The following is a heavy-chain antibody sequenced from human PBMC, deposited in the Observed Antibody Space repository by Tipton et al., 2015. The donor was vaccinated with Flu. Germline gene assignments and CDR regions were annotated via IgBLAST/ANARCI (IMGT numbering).Heavy chain of an antibody. J-gene: IGHJ4*02. D-gene: IGHD5-12*01. CDR1: GGSISRSSYY. CDR2: IYYSGNT. CDR3: ARLRAGYLDC. Sequence: TLSLTCTVSGGSISRSSYYWGWIRQPPGKGLEWIGSIYYSGNTYYNSSLKSRVTISVDTSKNQFSLNLDSVTAADTAVYYCARLRAGYLDCWGQGALLTVSS. V-gene: IGHV4-39*07.